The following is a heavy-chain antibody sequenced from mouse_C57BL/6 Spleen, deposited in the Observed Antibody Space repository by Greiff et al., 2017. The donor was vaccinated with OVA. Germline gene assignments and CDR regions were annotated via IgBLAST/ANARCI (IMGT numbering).Heavy chain of an antibody. J-gene: IGHJ1*03. CDR1: GYAFSRSW. CDR2: LYPGDGDT. CDR3: ARSFRPCWYFDG. Sequence: QVQLQQSGPELVKPGASVKISCKASGYAFSRSWMPLVKQRPGKGLEWIGRLYPGDGDTNYNRQFKGKAPLTADKSSSTAYMQLSRLTSEYSAVYCSARSFRPCWYFDGGGTGATVTVSS. V-gene: IGHV1-82*01.